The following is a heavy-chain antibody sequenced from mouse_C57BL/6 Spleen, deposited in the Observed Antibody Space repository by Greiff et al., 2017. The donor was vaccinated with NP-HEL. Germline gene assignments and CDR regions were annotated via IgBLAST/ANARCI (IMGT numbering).Heavy chain of an antibody. CDR2: IHPNSGST. CDR1: GYTFTSYW. CDR3: ARGVAADRFFAY. V-gene: IGHV1-64*01. J-gene: IGHJ3*01. Sequence: QVQLQQPGAELVKPGASVKLSCKASGYTFTSYWMHWVKQRPGQGLEWIGMIHPNSGSTNYNEKFKSKATLTVDKSSSTAYMQLSSLTSEDSAVYYCARGVAADRFFAYWGQGTLVTVSA. D-gene: IGHD1-3*01.